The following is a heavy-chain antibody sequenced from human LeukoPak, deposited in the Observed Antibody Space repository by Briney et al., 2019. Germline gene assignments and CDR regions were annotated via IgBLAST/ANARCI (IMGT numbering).Heavy chain of an antibody. D-gene: IGHD3-3*01. CDR1: GYSFTGHY. CDR2: INPNSGDT. J-gene: IGHJ5*02. Sequence: ASVKVSCKASGYSFTGHYMHWVRQAPGQGLEWMAWINPNSGDTNHAQKFQGRVTTTRDTSITTAYMELSGLKSDDTAVYYCAREFFRGRWFDPWGQGTLVTVSS. CDR3: AREFFRGRWFDP. V-gene: IGHV1-2*02.